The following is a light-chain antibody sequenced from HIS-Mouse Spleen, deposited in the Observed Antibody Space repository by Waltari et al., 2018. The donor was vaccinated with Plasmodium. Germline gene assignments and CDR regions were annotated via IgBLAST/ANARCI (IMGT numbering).Light chain of an antibody. CDR3: QAWDSSHVV. CDR1: KLGEKY. J-gene: IGLJ2*01. CDR2: QDS. V-gene: IGLV3-1*01. Sequence: SYELTQPPSVSVSPGQTASITCSGDKLGEKYACWYQQKPGQSPVLVIYQDSKRPSGIPERFSGSNSGNTATLTISGTQAMDEALYYCQAWDSSHVVFGGGTKLTVL.